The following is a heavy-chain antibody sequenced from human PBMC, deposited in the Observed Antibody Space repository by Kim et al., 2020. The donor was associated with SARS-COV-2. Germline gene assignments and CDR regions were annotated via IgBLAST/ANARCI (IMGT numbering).Heavy chain of an antibody. V-gene: IGHV3-48*02. J-gene: IGHJ4*02. CDR1: GFTFSSYS. D-gene: IGHD3-22*01. Sequence: GGSLRLSCAASGFTFSSYSMNWVRQAPGKGLEWVSYISSSSTIYYADSVKGRFTISRDNAKNSLYLQMNSLRDEDTAVYYCARGRGYYYDSSGYFDYWGQGTLVTVSS. CDR2: ISSSSTI. CDR3: ARGRGYYYDSSGYFDY.